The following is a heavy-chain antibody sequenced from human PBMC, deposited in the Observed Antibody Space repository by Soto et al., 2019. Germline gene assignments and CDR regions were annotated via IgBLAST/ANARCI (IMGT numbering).Heavy chain of an antibody. CDR2: ISAYNGNT. CDR3: ARDLDPIDPGIAVAGYNWFDP. CDR1: GYTFTSYG. D-gene: IGHD6-19*01. J-gene: IGHJ5*02. Sequence: ASVKVSCKSSGYTFTSYGISWVRQAPGQGLEWMGWISAYNGNTNYAQKLQGRVTMTTDTSTSTAYMELRSLRSDDTAVYYCARDLDPIDPGIAVAGYNWFDPWGQGTLVTVSS. V-gene: IGHV1-18*04.